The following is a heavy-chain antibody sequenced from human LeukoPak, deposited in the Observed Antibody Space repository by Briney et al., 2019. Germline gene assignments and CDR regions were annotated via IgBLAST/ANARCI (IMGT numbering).Heavy chain of an antibody. J-gene: IGHJ4*02. CDR2: IFHSGTT. V-gene: IGHV4-39*01. CDR1: GGSIRTSSFY. CDR3: ARQMPGFFFDY. D-gene: IGHD2-2*01. Sequence: PSETLSPTCAVSGGSIRTSSFYWGWLRQPPGKGLEWIGNIFHSGTTYCNPSLKSRVTMSVDTSKNHFSLRLSSVTAADTAVYYCARQMPGFFFDYWGQGTLVTVSS.